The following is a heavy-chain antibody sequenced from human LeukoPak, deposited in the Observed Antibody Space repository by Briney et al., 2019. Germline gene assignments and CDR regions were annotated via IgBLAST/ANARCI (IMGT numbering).Heavy chain of an antibody. V-gene: IGHV3-30*18. J-gene: IGHJ4*02. CDR2: ISYDGSNK. Sequence: PGGSLRLSCAASGFTFSSYAMSWVRQAPGKGLEWVAVISYDGSNKYYADSVKGRFTISRDNSKNTLYLQMNSLRAEDTAVYYCAKDYYDSSGYYFDYWGQGTLVTVSS. D-gene: IGHD3-22*01. CDR3: AKDYYDSSGYYFDY. CDR1: GFTFSSYA.